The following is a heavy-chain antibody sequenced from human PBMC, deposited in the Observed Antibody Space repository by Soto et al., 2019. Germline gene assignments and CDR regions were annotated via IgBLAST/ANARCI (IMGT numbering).Heavy chain of an antibody. CDR3: ARQVEYSSSFDY. CDR1: GGSFSGYY. V-gene: IGHV4-34*01. Sequence: QVQLQQWGAGLLKPSETLSLTCAVYGGSFSGYYWSWIRQPPGKGLEWIGEINHSGSTNYNPSLKSRVTISVDTSKNPCSLKLSSVTAADTAVYYCARQVEYSSSFDYWGQGTLVTVSS. D-gene: IGHD6-6*01. CDR2: INHSGST. J-gene: IGHJ4*02.